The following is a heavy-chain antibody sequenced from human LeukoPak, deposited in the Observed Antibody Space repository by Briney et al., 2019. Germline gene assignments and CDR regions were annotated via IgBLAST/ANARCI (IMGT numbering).Heavy chain of an antibody. CDR3: AKAIFSSGWYSLDY. CDR2: ISWNSGSI. V-gene: IGHV3-9*03. J-gene: IGHJ4*02. D-gene: IGHD6-19*01. Sequence: GGSLRLSCAASGFTFDDYAMHWVRQAPGKGLAWVSGISWNSGSIGYADSVKGRFTISRDNAKNSLYLQMNSLRAEDMALYYCAKAIFSSGWYSLDYWGQGTLVTVSS. CDR1: GFTFDDYA.